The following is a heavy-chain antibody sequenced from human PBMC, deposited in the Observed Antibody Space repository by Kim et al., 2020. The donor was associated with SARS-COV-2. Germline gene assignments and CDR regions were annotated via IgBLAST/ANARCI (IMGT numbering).Heavy chain of an antibody. D-gene: IGHD3-10*01. CDR1: GFTFSSYA. CDR3: ASLGEMQSNWFDP. V-gene: IGHV3-30-3*01. CDR2: ISYDGSNK. J-gene: IGHJ5*02. Sequence: GGSLRLSCAASGFTFSSYAMHWVRQAPGKGLEWVAVISYDGSNKYYADSVKGRFTISRDNSKNTLYLQMNSLGAEDTAVYYCASLGEMQSNWFDPWGQGTLVTVSS.